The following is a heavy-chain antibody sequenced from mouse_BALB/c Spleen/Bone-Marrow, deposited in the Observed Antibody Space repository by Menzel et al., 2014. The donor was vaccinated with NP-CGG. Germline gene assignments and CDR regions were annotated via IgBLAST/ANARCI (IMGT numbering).Heavy chain of an antibody. Sequence: VQLKQSGPELVKPGASVKISCKASGYTFTDYNMHWVKQSHGKSLEWIGYIYPYNGGTGYNQKFKSKAPLTVDNSSSTAYMELRSLASEDSAVYYCARATSAGFAYWGQGTLVPVSA. CDR2: IYPYNGGT. D-gene: IGHD1-2*01. V-gene: IGHV1S29*02. CDR3: ARATSAGFAY. J-gene: IGHJ3*01. CDR1: GYTFTDYN.